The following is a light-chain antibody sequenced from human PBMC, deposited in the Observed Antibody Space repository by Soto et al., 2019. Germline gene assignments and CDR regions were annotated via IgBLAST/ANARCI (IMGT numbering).Light chain of an antibody. J-gene: IGLJ1*01. Sequence: QSALTQPRSVSGSPGQSVTISCTGTSSDVGGYNYVSWYQQHPGKAPKLMIYDVSKRPSGVPDRFSGSKSGNTASLTISGLQAEDEADYYCSSYAGSYTFDSVFGTRTKVTVL. CDR1: SSDVGGYNY. CDR3: SSYAGSYTFDSV. V-gene: IGLV2-11*01. CDR2: DVS.